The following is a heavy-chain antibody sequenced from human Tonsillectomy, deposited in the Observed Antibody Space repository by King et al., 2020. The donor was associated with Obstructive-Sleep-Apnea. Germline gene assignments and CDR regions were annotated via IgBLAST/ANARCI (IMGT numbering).Heavy chain of an antibody. CDR2: IYHSGST. CDR1: GGSISSTNW. D-gene: IGHD3-22*01. J-gene: IGHJ5*02. CDR3: ARTGNVDYDRSGVPHNWFDL. V-gene: IGHV4-4*02. Sequence: QLQESGPGLVKPSGTLSLTCAVSGGSISSTNWWSWVRQPPGKGLEWIGEIYHSGSTNYNPSLKSRVTISVDESKNQFSLKLTSVTAADTAVYYCARTGNVDYDRSGVPHNWFDLWGQGTLVTVSS.